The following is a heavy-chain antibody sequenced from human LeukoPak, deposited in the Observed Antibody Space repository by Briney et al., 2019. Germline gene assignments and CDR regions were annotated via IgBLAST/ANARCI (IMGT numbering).Heavy chain of an antibody. V-gene: IGHV3-23*01. J-gene: IGHJ6*02. D-gene: IGHD2-2*01. CDR1: GFTFSSYA. CDR3: ARENVVVPAATIWIQLWSSTNYYYYGMDV. Sequence: PGGSLRLSCAASGFTFSSYAMSWVRRAPGKGLEWVSVITGSGATTSYADSVKGRFTISRDNSKNTLYLQMNSLRAEDTAVYYCARENVVVPAATIWIQLWSSTNYYYYGMDVWGQGTTVTVSS. CDR2: ITGSGATT.